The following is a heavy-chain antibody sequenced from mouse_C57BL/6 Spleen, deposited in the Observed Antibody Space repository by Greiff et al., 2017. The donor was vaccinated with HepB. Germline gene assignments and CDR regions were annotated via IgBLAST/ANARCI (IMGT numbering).Heavy chain of an antibody. CDR3: ARLRYVAYYYGSSYEYFDV. CDR2: IYPSDSET. J-gene: IGHJ1*03. D-gene: IGHD1-1*01. Sequence: QVQLQQPGAELVRPGSSVKLSCKASGYTFTSYWMDWVKQRPGQGLEWIGNIYPSDSETHYNQKFKDKATLTVDKSSSTAYMQLSSLTSEDSAVYYCARLRYVAYYYGSSYEYFDVWGTGTTVTVSS. CDR1: GYTFTSYW. V-gene: IGHV1-61*01.